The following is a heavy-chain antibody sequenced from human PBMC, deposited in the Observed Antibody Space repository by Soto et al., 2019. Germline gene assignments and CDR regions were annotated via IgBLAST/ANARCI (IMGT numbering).Heavy chain of an antibody. J-gene: IGHJ4*02. V-gene: IGHV1-18*01. CDR2: ISAYNGNT. CDR1: GYTFTSYG. Sequence: KKTAASVKVSCKASGYTFTSYGISWVRQAPGQGLEWMGWISAYNGNTNYAQKLQGRVTMTTDTSTSTAYMELRSLRSDDTAVYYCARTDRYFDWSLRHWGQGTLITVSS. D-gene: IGHD3-9*01. CDR3: ARTDRYFDWSLRH.